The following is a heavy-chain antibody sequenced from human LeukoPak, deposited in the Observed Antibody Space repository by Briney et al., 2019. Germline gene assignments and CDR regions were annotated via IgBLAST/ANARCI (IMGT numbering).Heavy chain of an antibody. V-gene: IGHV3-48*01. CDR2: ISTTTTSI. J-gene: IGHJ3*02. CDR1: GFTFSTYS. D-gene: IGHD2-2*01. Sequence: PGGSLRPSCEASGFTFSTYSMNWVRQAPGKGLEWISHISTTTTSIYYADSVKGRFTISRDNAKNSLFLQMNSLRAEDTAVYYCARSSSTLGYAFDIWGQGTMVTVSS. CDR3: ARSSSTLGYAFDI.